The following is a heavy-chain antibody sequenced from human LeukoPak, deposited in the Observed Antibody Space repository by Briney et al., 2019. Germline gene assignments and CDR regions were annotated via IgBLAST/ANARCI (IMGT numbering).Heavy chain of an antibody. V-gene: IGHV3-74*01. D-gene: IGHD3-10*01. CDR1: GFTFSNYW. CDR2: IKTDGSST. J-gene: IGHJ6*04. CDR3: GIGPGGYFGLDV. Sequence: GGSLRLSCAASGFTFSNYWMHWVRHAPGKGLVCVSRIKTDGSSTDYADSVRGRFTISRGNAKNTLYLQMSSLRVEDTAVYYCGIGPGGYFGLDVWGKGTTVTVSS.